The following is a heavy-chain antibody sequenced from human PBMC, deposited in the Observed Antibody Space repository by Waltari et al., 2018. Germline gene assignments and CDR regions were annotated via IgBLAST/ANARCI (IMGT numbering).Heavy chain of an antibody. Sequence: EVQLVQSGAEVKKPGESLKISCKGSGYSFTSYWIGWVRQMPGKGLEWRGIIYPGDSETRYSPSFQGQVTISADKSISTAYLQWGSLKASDTAMYYCARTPLRVTGGIGWFDPWGQGTLVTVSS. V-gene: IGHV5-51*01. CDR1: GYSFTSYW. D-gene: IGHD2-21*02. CDR3: ARTPLRVTGGIGWFDP. CDR2: IYPGDSET. J-gene: IGHJ5*02.